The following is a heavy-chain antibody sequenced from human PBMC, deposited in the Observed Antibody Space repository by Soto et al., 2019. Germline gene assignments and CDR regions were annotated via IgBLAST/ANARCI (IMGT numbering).Heavy chain of an antibody. CDR2: ISGSGGST. D-gene: IGHD5-18*01. CDR3: AKDWRYSYGYELGAPPYYFDY. J-gene: IGHJ4*02. CDR1: GFTFSSYA. Sequence: GGSLRLSCAASGFTFSSYAMSWVRQAPGKGLEWVSAISGSGGSTYYADSVKGRFTISRDNSKNTLYLQMNSLRAEDTAVYYCAKDWRYSYGYELGAPPYYFDYWGQGTLVTVSS. V-gene: IGHV3-23*01.